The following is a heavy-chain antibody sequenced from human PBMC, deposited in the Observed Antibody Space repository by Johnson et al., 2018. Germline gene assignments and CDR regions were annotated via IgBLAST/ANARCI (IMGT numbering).Heavy chain of an antibody. CDR3: ASVSGSSGYYYSAFDI. CDR1: GFTFRSYG. CDR2: IWYDGSNK. Sequence: QVQLVESGGGLVQPGGSLRLSCAASGFTFRSYGMHWVRQAPGKGLEWVAIIWYDGSNKYYADSVKGRFTISRDNSKNTLYLQMNSLRAEDTAVYYWASVSGSSGYYYSAFDIWGQGTMVTVSS. D-gene: IGHD3-22*01. J-gene: IGHJ3*02. V-gene: IGHV3-33*01.